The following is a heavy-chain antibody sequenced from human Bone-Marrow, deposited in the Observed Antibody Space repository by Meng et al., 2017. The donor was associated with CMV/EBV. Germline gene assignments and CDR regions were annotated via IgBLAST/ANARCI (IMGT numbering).Heavy chain of an antibody. CDR3: ARDLDSSGRFDEDF. CDR2: INAGGDRT. J-gene: IGHJ4*02. CDR1: GFTFSDYY. Sequence: GESLKISCAASGFTFSDYYMSWVRQAPGKGLEWVSLINAGGDRTHYADSVKGRFTISRDDSKNTLFLQMNSLRVEDTALYYCARDLDSSGRFDEDFWGQGTLVTVSS. D-gene: IGHD6-19*01. V-gene: IGHV3-23*01.